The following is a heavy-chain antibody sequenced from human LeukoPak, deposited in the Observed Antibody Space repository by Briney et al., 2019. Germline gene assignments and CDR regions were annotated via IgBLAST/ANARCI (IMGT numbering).Heavy chain of an antibody. CDR2: IYYSGST. J-gene: IGHJ4*02. D-gene: IGHD4-17*01. CDR1: GGSISSYY. CDR3: ASSGTVTTSFDY. Sequence: PSETLSLTCTVSGGSISSYYWSWIRQPPGKGLEWIGYIYYSGSTNYNPSLKSRVTISVDTSKNQFSLKLSSVTAADTAVYYCASSGTVTTSFDYWGQGTLVTVSS. V-gene: IGHV4-59*01.